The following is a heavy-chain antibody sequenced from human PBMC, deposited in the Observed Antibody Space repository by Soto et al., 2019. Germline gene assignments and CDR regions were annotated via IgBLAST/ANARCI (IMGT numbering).Heavy chain of an antibody. J-gene: IGHJ4*02. D-gene: IGHD2-15*01. CDR3: ARLPPPTYCSGSTCSGY. V-gene: IGHV5-10-1*01. Sequence: ESLKISCKGSGYSFTNYWINWVRQMPGKGLEWMGRTDPDDSYTNYSPSFQGHVTISVDKSISTAYLQWSSLQASDTAIYYCARLPPPTYCSGSTCSGYWGQGTLVTVSS. CDR2: TDPDDSYT. CDR1: GYSFTNYW.